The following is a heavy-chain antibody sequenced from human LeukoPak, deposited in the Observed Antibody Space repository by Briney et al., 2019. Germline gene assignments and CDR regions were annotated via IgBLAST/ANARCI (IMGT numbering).Heavy chain of an antibody. CDR2: INHSGST. D-gene: IGHD3-10*01. Sequence: SETLSLTCAVYGGSFSGYYWSWIRQPPGKGLEWIGEINHSGSTNYNPSLKSRVTISVDTSKNQFSLKLSSVTAADTAVYYCARGESGSDYFDYWGQGTLVTVSS. V-gene: IGHV4-34*01. J-gene: IGHJ4*02. CDR1: GGSFSGYY. CDR3: ARGESGSDYFDY.